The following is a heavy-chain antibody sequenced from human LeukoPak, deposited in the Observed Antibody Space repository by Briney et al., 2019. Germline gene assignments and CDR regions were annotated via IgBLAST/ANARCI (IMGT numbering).Heavy chain of an antibody. Sequence: SQTLSLTCAVSGGSISSGGYSWSRIRQPPGKGLEWIGYIYHSGSTYYNPSLKSRVTISVDRSKNQFSLKLSSVTAADTAVYYCARVRNSGGRFDYWGQGTLVTVSS. CDR1: GGSISSGGYS. V-gene: IGHV4-30-2*01. CDR3: ARVRNSGGRFDY. D-gene: IGHD1-14*01. J-gene: IGHJ4*02. CDR2: IYHSGST.